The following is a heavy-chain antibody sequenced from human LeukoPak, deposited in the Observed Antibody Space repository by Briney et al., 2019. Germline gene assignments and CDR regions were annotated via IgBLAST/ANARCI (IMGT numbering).Heavy chain of an antibody. CDR2: MNPNSGNT. CDR3: AISGMSGYVY. Sequence: ASVKVSCKPSGYTFTSDDISSGRQAPGQGLEGMGWMNPNSGNTGYAQKCQGRVTMTRNTSIGTAYMELTSLTAEDTAVYSCAISGMSGYVYWGQGSLVTVSS. J-gene: IGHJ4*02. D-gene: IGHD3-9*01. V-gene: IGHV1-8*01. CDR1: GYTFTSDD.